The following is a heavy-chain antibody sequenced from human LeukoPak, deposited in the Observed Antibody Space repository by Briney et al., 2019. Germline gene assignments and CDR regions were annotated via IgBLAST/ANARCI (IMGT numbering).Heavy chain of an antibody. CDR2: IVVGSGNT. CDR1: GFTFTSSA. V-gene: IGHV1-58*01. CDR3: AAGGAPDSSGSFDY. D-gene: IGHD3-22*01. Sequence: TSVKVSCKASGFTFTSSAVQWVRQARGQRLEWIGWIVVGSGNTNYAQKFQERVTITRDMSTSTAYMELSSLRSEDTAVYYCAAGGAPDSSGSFDYWGQGTLVTVSS. J-gene: IGHJ4*02.